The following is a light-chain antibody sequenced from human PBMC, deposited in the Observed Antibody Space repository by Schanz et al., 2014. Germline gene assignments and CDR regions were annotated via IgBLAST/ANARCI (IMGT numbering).Light chain of an antibody. CDR3: QQGYSTPHT. J-gene: IGKJ2*01. V-gene: IGKV1-12*01. CDR1: EGISSW. CDR2: AAS. Sequence: DIQMTQSPSYVSASVGDRVTITCRASEGISSWLAWYQQKPGKAPELLIYAASSLQGGVPSRFSGSGSGTDFSLTISSLQPEDFATYYCQQGYSTPHTFGQGTKLEIK.